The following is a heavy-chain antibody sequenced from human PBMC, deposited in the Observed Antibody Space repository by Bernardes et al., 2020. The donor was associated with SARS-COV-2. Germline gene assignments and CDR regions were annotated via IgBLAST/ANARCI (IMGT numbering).Heavy chain of an antibody. CDR3: ARDATYYDILTGYYPSYYYYGMDV. CDR2: IWYDGSNK. D-gene: IGHD3-9*01. CDR1: GFTFSSYG. V-gene: IGHV3-33*01. J-gene: IGHJ6*02. Sequence: GGSLRLSCAASGFTFSSYGMHWVRQAPGKGLEWVAVIWYDGSNKYYADSVKGRFTISRDNSKNTLYLQMNSLRAEDTAVYYCARDATYYDILTGYYPSYYYYGMDVWGQGTTVTVSS.